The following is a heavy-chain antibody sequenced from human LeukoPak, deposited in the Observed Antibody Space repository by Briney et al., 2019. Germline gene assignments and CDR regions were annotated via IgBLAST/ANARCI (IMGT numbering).Heavy chain of an antibody. J-gene: IGHJ3*02. D-gene: IGHD3-10*01. CDR1: GGSISSGDYY. Sequence: SETLSLTCTVSGGSISSGDYYWSWIRQPPGKGLEWIGEINHSGSTNYNPSLKSRVTISVDTSKNQFSLKLSSVTAADTAVYYCARERGSGSYSNDAFDIWGQGTMVTVSS. V-gene: IGHV4-39*07. CDR3: ARERGSGSYSNDAFDI. CDR2: INHSGST.